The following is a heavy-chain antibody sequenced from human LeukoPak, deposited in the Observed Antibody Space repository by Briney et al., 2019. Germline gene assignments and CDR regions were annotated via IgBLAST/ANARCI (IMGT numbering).Heavy chain of an antibody. J-gene: IGHJ4*02. V-gene: IGHV4-39*01. CDR3: ARTAGSRYAYDDY. Sequence: SETLSLTCTVSGGSITSSSYYWGWVRQPPGKRLDCIGTIFDVGDTYYNPSLESRLTISVDTSKNQFSLKLRSVTAADSAVYYRARTAGSRYAYDDYWGQGTLVTVSS. D-gene: IGHD6-13*01. CDR2: IFDVGDT. CDR1: GGSITSSSYY.